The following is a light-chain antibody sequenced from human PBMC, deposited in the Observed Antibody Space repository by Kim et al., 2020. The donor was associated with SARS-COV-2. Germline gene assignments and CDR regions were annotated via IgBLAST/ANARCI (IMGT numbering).Light chain of an antibody. CDR3: SSYTSSSTYV. Sequence: VSPGQTASITCSGYKLGDKYVSWYQQKPGQSPVVVIYQDNQRPSRIPERFSGSKSGNTASLTISGLQAEDEADYYCSSYTSSSTYVFGSGTKVAVL. J-gene: IGLJ1*01. CDR1: KLGDKY. CDR2: QDN. V-gene: IGLV3-1*01.